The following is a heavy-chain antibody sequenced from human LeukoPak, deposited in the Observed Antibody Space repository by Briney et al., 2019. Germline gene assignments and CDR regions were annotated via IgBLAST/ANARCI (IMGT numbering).Heavy chain of an antibody. J-gene: IGHJ4*02. CDR3: ARKTSYFDY. Sequence: PGGSLRLSCAASGFTFSSYSMNWVRQAPGKGLEWVSYISSISSTIDYADSVKGRFTISRDNAKNSLYLQMNSLRAEDTAVYYCARKTSYFDYWGQGTLVTVSS. CDR1: GFTFSSYS. D-gene: IGHD2-2*01. CDR2: ISSISSTI. V-gene: IGHV3-48*01.